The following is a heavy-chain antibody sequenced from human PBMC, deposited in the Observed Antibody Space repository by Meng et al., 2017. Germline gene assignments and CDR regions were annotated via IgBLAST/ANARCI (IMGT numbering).Heavy chain of an antibody. D-gene: IGHD3-16*02. V-gene: IGHV3-7*01. J-gene: IGHJ4*02. CDR3: ARARYDYVWVSYRYRVLDY. Sequence: ETLSLTCAASGFTFSSYWMTWVRQAPGKGLEWVANIKEDGSEKFYVDSVKGRFTISRDNAKNSLYLQMNSLRAEDTAVYYCARARYDYVWVSYRYRVLDYWGQGTLATVSS. CDR1: GFTFSSYW. CDR2: IKEDGSEK.